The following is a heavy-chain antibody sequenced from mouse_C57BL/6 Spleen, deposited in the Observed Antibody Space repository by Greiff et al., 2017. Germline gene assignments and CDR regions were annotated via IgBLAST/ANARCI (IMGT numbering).Heavy chain of an antibody. CDR3: ATRERSYAWFAY. J-gene: IGHJ3*01. CDR2: INPSTGGT. D-gene: IGHD1-1*01. V-gene: IGHV1-42*01. Sequence: VQLQQSGPELVKPGASVKISCKASGYSFTGYYMNWVKQSPEKSLEWIGEINPSTGGTTYNQKFKAKATLTVDKSSSTAYMQLKSLTSEDSAVYYCATRERSYAWFAYWGQGTLGTVSA. CDR1: GYSFTGYY.